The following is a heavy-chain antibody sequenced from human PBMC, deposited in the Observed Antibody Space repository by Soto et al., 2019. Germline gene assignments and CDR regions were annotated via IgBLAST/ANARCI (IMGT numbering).Heavy chain of an antibody. D-gene: IGHD3-3*01. J-gene: IGHJ4*02. CDR2: LNWNSGDI. CDR3: AKDMSGYPPYYFDY. Sequence: EVQLVESGGGLVQPGRSLRLSCAASGFTFDNYAMHWVRQVPGKGLEWVSGLNWNSGDIGYADSVKGRFTISRDNAENSLYLQMNSLRAEDTALYYCAKDMSGYPPYYFDYWGQGTLVTVSS. CDR1: GFTFDNYA. V-gene: IGHV3-9*01.